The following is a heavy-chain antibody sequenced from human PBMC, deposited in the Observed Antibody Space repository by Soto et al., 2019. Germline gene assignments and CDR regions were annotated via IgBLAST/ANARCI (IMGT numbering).Heavy chain of an antibody. V-gene: IGHV3-49*03. D-gene: IGHD1-1*01. CDR3: TRDGHITARNEFVSSAFDI. CDR1: GFTFGDYA. Sequence: GGSLRLSCTASGFTFGDYAMSWFRQAPGKGLEWVGFIRSKAYGGTTEYAASVKGRFTISRDDSKSIAYLQMNSLKTEDTAVYYCTRDGHITARNEFVSSAFDIWGQGTMVTVSS. J-gene: IGHJ3*02. CDR2: IRSKAYGGTT.